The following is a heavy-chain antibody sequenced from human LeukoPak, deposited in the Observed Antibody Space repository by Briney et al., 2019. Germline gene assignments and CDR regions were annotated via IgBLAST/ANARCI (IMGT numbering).Heavy chain of an antibody. CDR1: GFTFSSYA. CDR2: ISGNGGST. Sequence: QPGGSLRLSCAASGFTFSSYAMTWVRQAPGKGLELVSAISGNGGSTYYADSVKDRFTISRDNSKNTLYLQMNSLSAEDRAVYYCANNPGRGKHCFDPWRQGTLVTVSS. J-gene: IGHJ5*02. D-gene: IGHD3-16*01. CDR3: ANNPGRGKHCFDP. V-gene: IGHV3-23*01.